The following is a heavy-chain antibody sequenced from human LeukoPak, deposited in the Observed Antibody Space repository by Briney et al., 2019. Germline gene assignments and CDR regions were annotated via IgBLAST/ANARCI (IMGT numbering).Heavy chain of an antibody. CDR3: ARSSGYHGDFEVFDY. D-gene: IGHD3-22*01. CDR2: ISGSGGST. Sequence: GGSLRLSCAASGFTFSSYAMSWVRQAPGKGLEWVSAISGSGGSTYYADSVKGRFTISRDNSKNTLYLQMNSLRAEDTAVYYCARSSGYHGDFEVFDYWGQGTLVTVSS. V-gene: IGHV3-23*01. CDR1: GFTFSSYA. J-gene: IGHJ4*02.